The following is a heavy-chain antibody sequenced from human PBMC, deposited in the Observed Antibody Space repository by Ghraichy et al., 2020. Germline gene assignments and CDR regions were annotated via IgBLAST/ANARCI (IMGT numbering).Heavy chain of an antibody. Sequence: SETLSLTCTVSGGSISSSSYYWGWIRQPPGKGLEWIGSIYYSGSTYYNPSLKSRVTISVDTSKNQFSLKLSSVTAADTAVYYCARRIAAAGSGRFDYWGQGTLVTVSS. V-gene: IGHV4-39*01. D-gene: IGHD6-13*01. CDR3: ARRIAAAGSGRFDY. J-gene: IGHJ4*02. CDR2: IYYSGST. CDR1: GGSISSSSYY.